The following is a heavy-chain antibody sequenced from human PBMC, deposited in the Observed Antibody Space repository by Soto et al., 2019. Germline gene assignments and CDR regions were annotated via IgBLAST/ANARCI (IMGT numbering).Heavy chain of an antibody. CDR3: ARDRNDFWSGYLAKGFDY. V-gene: IGHV1-3*01. CDR2: INAGNGNT. CDR1: GYTFTSYA. J-gene: IGHJ4*02. D-gene: IGHD3-3*01. Sequence: ASVKVSCKASGYTFTSYATHWVRQAPGQRLEWMGWINAGNGNTKYSQKFQGRVTITRDTSASTAYMELSSLRSEDTAVYYCARDRNDFWSGYLAKGFDYWGQGTLVTVSS.